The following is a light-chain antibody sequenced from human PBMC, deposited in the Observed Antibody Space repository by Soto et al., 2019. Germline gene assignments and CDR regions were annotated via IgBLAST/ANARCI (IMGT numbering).Light chain of an antibody. CDR3: QQFASTPRT. Sequence: EIVLTQSPGTLSLSPGESATLSCRACQSVDRNYLAWYQQRPGQAPRLLIYGASSRATGIPPRFSGSGSGTEFVLTISGLEAEDFAVYYCQQFASTPRTFGQGTKVE. J-gene: IGKJ1*01. V-gene: IGKV3-20*01. CDR2: GAS. CDR1: QSVDRNY.